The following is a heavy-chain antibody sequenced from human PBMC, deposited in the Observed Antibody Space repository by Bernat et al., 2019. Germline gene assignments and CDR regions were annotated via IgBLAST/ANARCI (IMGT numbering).Heavy chain of an antibody. Sequence: QVQLVESGGGVVQPGMSLRLSCAASGFTFSNYGIHWVRQAPGKGLEWVAVISHDGKNKYYVDPVKGRISNSRDKSKDTVFLQMNNVGAEDTAVYYCTKDRHIVRSTSPDYWGQGTLVTVSS. CDR3: TKDRHIVRSTSPDY. V-gene: IGHV3-30*18. CDR2: ISHDGKNK. CDR1: GFTFSNYG. D-gene: IGHD5-12*01. J-gene: IGHJ4*02.